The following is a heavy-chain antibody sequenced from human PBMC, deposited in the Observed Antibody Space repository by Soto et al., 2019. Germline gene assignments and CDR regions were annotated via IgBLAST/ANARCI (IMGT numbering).Heavy chain of an antibody. CDR1: GGTFSSYA. J-gene: IGHJ4*02. D-gene: IGHD6-13*01. V-gene: IGHV1-69*13. CDR2: IIPIFGTA. Sequence: SVQVSCKASGGTFSSYAISWVRQAPGQGLDWMGGIIPIFGTANYAQKFQGRVTITADESTSTAYMELSSLRSEDTAVYYCARCGIAAVEAFDYWGQGTLVTVSS. CDR3: ARCGIAAVEAFDY.